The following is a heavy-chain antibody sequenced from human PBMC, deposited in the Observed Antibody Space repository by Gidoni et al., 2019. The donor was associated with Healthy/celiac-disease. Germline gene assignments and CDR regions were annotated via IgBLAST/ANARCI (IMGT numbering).Heavy chain of an antibody. Sequence: QVQLVESGGGVVQPGRSLRLSCAASGFTFSSYGMHWVRQAPGKGLEWVAVISYDGSNKYYADSVKGRFTISRDNSKNTLYLQMNSLRAEDTAVYYCAKMDTIRWGQGTLVTVSS. CDR3: AKMDTIR. V-gene: IGHV3-30*18. CDR1: GFTFSSYG. CDR2: ISYDGSNK. J-gene: IGHJ4*02.